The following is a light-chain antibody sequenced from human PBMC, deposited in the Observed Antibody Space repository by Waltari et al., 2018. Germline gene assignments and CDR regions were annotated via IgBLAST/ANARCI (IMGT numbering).Light chain of an antibody. J-gene: IGKJ1*01. CDR2: GAS. CDR3: QQYNGYSGT. Sequence: EIVLTQSPGTLSLSPGERATLSCRASQSIRPSYLAWFQQKPGQAPRLLIYGASSLQNGVPTRFSGSGSDTEFTLTISSLQPDDFATYYCQQYNGYSGTFGQGTKVEIK. V-gene: IGKV3-20*01. CDR1: QSIRPSY.